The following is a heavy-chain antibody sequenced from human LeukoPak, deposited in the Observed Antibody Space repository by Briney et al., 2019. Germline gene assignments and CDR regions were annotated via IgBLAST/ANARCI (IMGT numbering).Heavy chain of an antibody. V-gene: IGHV3-23*01. D-gene: IGHD3-16*01. CDR1: GFTFSTIA. CDR2: ISGTSGST. J-gene: IGHJ4*02. Sequence: GGSLRLSCAASGFTFSTIAMSWLRQAPGKGLEWVSIISGTSGSTYYADSVKGRFTISRDNSKNMLYLQMNSLTAEDTAVYYCAKRCNTGGAADFDYWGQGTLVTVSS. CDR3: AKRCNTGGAADFDY.